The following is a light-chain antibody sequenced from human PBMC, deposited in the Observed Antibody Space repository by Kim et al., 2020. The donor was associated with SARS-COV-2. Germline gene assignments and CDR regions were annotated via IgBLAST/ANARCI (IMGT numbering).Light chain of an antibody. Sequence: VSPGQTATITCTGDKLGDKYVCWYQHKAGQSPVLVMYQDDKRPSGIPERFSGSNSGNTATLTISGTQAVDESDYYCQAWDSTTSGVFGGGTKLTVL. CDR3: QAWDSTTSGV. J-gene: IGLJ3*02. V-gene: IGLV3-1*01. CDR1: KLGDKY. CDR2: QDD.